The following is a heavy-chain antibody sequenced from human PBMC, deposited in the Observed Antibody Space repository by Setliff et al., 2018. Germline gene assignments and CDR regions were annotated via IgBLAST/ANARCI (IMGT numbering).Heavy chain of an antibody. Sequence: PSETLSLTCAVYSGSFSGYFWSWIRQPPGKGLEWIGEINHSGSTNYNPSLKSRVTISVDTSKNQFSLKLGSVTAADTAVYYCARGIGGYCSSMSCSNESWPWGQGTLVTVSS. CDR2: INHSGST. J-gene: IGHJ5*02. CDR3: ARGIGGYCSSMSCSNESWP. D-gene: IGHD2-2*01. V-gene: IGHV4-34*01. CDR1: SGSFSGYF.